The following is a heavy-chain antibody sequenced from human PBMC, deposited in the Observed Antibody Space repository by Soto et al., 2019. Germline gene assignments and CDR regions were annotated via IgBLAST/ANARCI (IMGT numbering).Heavy chain of an antibody. J-gene: IGHJ5*02. CDR1: GGSFSGYY. V-gene: IGHV4-34*01. CDR3: ARGGTMVRGVITLRRREPFDP. D-gene: IGHD3-10*01. CDR2: INHSGST. Sequence: SETLSLTCAVYGGSFSGYYWSWIRQPPGKGLEWIGEINHSGSTNYNPSLKSRVTISVDTSKNQFSLKLSSVTAADTAVYYCARGGTMVRGVITLRRREPFDPWGQGTLVTVSS.